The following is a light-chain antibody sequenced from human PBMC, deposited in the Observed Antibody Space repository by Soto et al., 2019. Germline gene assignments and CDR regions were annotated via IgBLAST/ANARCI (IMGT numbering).Light chain of an antibody. J-gene: IGKJ1*01. CDR1: QSVSSN. V-gene: IGKV3-15*01. CDR2: GAS. CDR3: HRYENWPLTWT. Sequence: EIVLTQSPATLSLSPGERATLSCRASQSVSSNLAWYQQKPGQAPRLLIYGASTRATGIPARSSGTGCGTETTLTITILHPQADAVSFCHRYENWPLTWTFGRGTKVDIK.